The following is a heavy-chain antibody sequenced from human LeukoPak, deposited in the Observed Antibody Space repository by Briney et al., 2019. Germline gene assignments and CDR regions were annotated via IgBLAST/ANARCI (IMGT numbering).Heavy chain of an antibody. CDR1: GFTFSKYW. D-gene: IGHD6-13*01. CDR3: AGHGGTGYSSSWYFC. J-gene: IGHJ4*02. CDR2: IKQDGSEN. Sequence: WGALRLSCAASGFTFSKYWMSWVRQAPGKGLEWVANIKQDGSENHYVDSVKGRFTISRDNAKNSLYLQMNSLRAEDTAVYYCAGHGGTGYSSSWYFCWGQGTLVTVSS. V-gene: IGHV3-7*02.